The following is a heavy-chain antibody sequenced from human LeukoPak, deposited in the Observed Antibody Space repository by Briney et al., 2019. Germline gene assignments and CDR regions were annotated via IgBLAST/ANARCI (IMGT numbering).Heavy chain of an antibody. J-gene: IGHJ6*03. Sequence: GASVKVSCKVSGYTLSEISMHWVRQAPGKGLEWMGGFDPEDGETIYAQKFQGRVTMTRNTSISTAYMELSSLRSEDTALYYCARGGRQPRYSYGRLRDYYYMDVWGKGTTVTVSS. D-gene: IGHD5-18*01. V-gene: IGHV1-24*01. CDR2: FDPEDGET. CDR1: GYTLSEIS. CDR3: ARGGRQPRYSYGRLRDYYYMDV.